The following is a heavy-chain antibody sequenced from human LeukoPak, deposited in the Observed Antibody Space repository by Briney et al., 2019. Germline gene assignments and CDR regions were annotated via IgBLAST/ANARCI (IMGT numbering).Heavy chain of an antibody. Sequence: SVKVSCKASGGTISSYAISWVRQAPGQGLEWMGGILPIFGTANYAQKFQGRVTITTDESTSTAYMELSSLRSEDTAVYYCARVIFDYYDSSDYTSHFDYWGQGTLVTVSS. CDR1: GGTISSYA. V-gene: IGHV1-69*05. D-gene: IGHD3-22*01. J-gene: IGHJ4*02. CDR2: ILPIFGTA. CDR3: ARVIFDYYDSSDYTSHFDY.